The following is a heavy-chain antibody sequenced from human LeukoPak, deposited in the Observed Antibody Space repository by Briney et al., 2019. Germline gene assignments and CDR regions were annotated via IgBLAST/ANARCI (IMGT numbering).Heavy chain of an antibody. Sequence: PSETLSLTCNVSGYSISSGYYWGWIRQSPGKGLEWIGSIYYSGSTYYNPSLKSRVTISVDTSKNHFSLKLSSVTAADTAVYYCARDLISGTASFHYWGQGTLVTVSS. CDR1: GYSISSGYY. V-gene: IGHV4-38-2*02. CDR2: IYYSGST. CDR3: ARDLISGTASFHY. D-gene: IGHD1-7*01. J-gene: IGHJ4*02.